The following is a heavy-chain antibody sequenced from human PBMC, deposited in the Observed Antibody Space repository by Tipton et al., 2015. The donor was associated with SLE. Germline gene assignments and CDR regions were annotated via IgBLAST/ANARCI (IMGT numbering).Heavy chain of an antibody. CDR3: ARASNSGGFDI. Sequence: SLRLSCAASGFTFSSYGMHWVRQASGKGLEWVAVIWYDGSNKYYADSVKGRFTISRDNSKNTLYLQMNSLRAEDTAVYYCARASNSGGFDIWGQGTMVTVSS. J-gene: IGHJ3*02. CDR1: GFTFSSYG. CDR2: IWYDGSNK. V-gene: IGHV3-33*01. D-gene: IGHD2-21*01.